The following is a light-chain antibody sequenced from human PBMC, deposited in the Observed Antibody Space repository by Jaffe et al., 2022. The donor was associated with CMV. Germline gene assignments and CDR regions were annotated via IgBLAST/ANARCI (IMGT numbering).Light chain of an antibody. CDR2: KDS. Sequence: SYELTQPPSVSVSPGQTARITCSGDALPKQYAYWYQQKPGQAPVLVIYKDSERPSGIPERFSGSSSGTTVTLTISGVQAEDEADYYCQSADSSVPSGVVFGGGTKLTVL. V-gene: IGLV3-25*03. J-gene: IGLJ2*01. CDR3: QSADSSVPSGVV. CDR1: ALPKQY.